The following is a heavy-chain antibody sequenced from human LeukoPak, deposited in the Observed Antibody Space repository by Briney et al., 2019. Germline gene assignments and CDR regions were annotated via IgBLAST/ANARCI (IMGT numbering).Heavy chain of an antibody. Sequence: GGSPRLSCAASGFTFSSYSMDWVRQAPGKGLEWVSSISSSSSYIYYADSVKGRFTISRDNAKNSLYLQMNSLRAEDTAVYYCAPGGYGSGSYYFQHWGQGTLVTVSS. CDR3: APGGYGSGSYYFQH. D-gene: IGHD3-10*01. CDR2: ISSSSSYI. V-gene: IGHV3-21*01. CDR1: GFTFSSYS. J-gene: IGHJ1*01.